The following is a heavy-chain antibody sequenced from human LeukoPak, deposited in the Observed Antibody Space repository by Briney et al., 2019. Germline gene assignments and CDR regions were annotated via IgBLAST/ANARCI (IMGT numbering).Heavy chain of an antibody. D-gene: IGHD3-9*01. CDR3: ARHHYDILTGYYTVPDY. J-gene: IGHJ4*02. Sequence: PSETLSLTCTVSGGSISCGDYCWSWIRQPPGKGLGWIGYVYYSGSTYYNSSLKSRVTISVDTSKIQFSLKLSSVTAADTAVYYCARHHYDILTGYYTVPDYWGQGTLVTVSS. CDR2: VYYSGST. V-gene: IGHV4-30-4*08. CDR1: GGSISCGDYC.